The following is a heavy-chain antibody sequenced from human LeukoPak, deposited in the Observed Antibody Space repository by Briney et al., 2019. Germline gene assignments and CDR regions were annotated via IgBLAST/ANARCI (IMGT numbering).Heavy chain of an antibody. D-gene: IGHD1-26*01. CDR3: AKAQSGSYYGLDY. V-gene: IGHV3-9*03. Sequence: GGSLRLSCAASGFTFDDYAMHWVRQAPGKGLEWVSGISWNSGAIGYADSVKGRFTISRDNAKNSLYLQMNSLRAEDMALYYCAKAQSGSYYGLDYWGQGTLVTVSS. CDR2: ISWNSGAI. J-gene: IGHJ4*02. CDR1: GFTFDDYA.